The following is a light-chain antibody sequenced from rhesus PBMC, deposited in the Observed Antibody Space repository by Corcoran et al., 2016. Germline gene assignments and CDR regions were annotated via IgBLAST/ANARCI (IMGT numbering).Light chain of an antibody. J-gene: IGKJ1*01. CDR3: LQHNSYPRT. CDR2: AAS. Sequence: GDTVTITCRASQGVSSYLNWFQQKPGKAPKLLIYAASTLESGVPSRFSGSGFGTEFTLTISSLQPEVFAAYYCLQHNSYPRTFGQGTKVEIK. CDR1: QGVSSY. V-gene: IGKV1-28*01.